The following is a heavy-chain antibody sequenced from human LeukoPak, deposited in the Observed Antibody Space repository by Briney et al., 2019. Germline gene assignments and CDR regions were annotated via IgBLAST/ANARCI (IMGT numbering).Heavy chain of an antibody. D-gene: IGHD5-12*01. J-gene: IGHJ4*02. V-gene: IGHV3-21*04. CDR1: GFAFESFT. Sequence: GGSLRLSCAGSGFAFESFTMTWVRQAPGKGLEWISLISATSSDINYAESVRGRFTISRDNAKNSLFLQMDSLRVEDTAIYYCAKGLFSAYDKYLDSWGQGTLVTVSS. CDR2: ISATSSDI. CDR3: AKGLFSAYDKYLDS.